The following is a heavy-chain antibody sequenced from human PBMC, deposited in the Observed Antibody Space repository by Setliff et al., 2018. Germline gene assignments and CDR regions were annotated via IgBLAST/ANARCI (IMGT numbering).Heavy chain of an antibody. D-gene: IGHD3-16*01. V-gene: IGHV1-2*02. CDR1: GFSFTDYL. CDR2: INLNTGNI. Sequence: ASVKVSCKASGFSFTDYLMNWMRQAPEQGLEWMGRINLNTGNIFYAQEFQGRVTLTRDTSTSTAYMELTDLRYDDTAIYYCARDPLGLEDITLFDYWGQGTLVTVSS. J-gene: IGHJ4*02. CDR3: ARDPLGLEDITLFDY.